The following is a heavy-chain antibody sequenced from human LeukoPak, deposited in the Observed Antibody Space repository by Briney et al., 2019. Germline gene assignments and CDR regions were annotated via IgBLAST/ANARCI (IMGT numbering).Heavy chain of an antibody. CDR2: IYYSGST. Sequence: SETLSLTCTVSGGSISSFYWSWIRQPPGKGLEWIGYIYYSGSTNYNPSLKSRVTISVDTSKNQFSLKLSSVTAADTAVYYCARGQVGEFYDYWGQGTLVTVSS. J-gene: IGHJ4*02. V-gene: IGHV4-59*01. CDR3: ARGQVGEFYDY. CDR1: GGSISSFY. D-gene: IGHD3-10*01.